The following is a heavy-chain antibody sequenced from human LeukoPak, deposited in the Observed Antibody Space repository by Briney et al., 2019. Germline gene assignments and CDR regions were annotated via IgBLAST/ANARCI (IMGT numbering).Heavy chain of an antibody. CDR2: INPNSGGT. CDR1: GYTFTCYY. V-gene: IGHV1-2*06. J-gene: IGHJ4*02. Sequence: GASVKVSCKASGYTFTCYYMHWVRQAPGQGLEWMGRINPNSGGTNYAQKFQVRVTMTRDTSISTAYMELSRLRSDDTAVYYCATPTSIGLVRNWGQGTLVTVSS. CDR3: ATPTSIGLVRN. D-gene: IGHD6-19*01.